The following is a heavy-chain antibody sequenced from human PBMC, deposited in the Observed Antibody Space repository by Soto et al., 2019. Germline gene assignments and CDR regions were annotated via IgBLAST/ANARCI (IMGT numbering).Heavy chain of an antibody. D-gene: IGHD3-22*01. J-gene: IGHJ4*02. V-gene: IGHV1-2*02. CDR1: GYSFTGYY. CDR3: ARGYYGTGGYPFPYFDY. Sequence: HEHLVQSGAEVKRPGASLKVSCKASGYSFTGYYIHWVLQAPGQGLEWMGWINPDSGATNYAQNFQGRVTLTSDTSISTASMDLTSLTSDDTAVYYCARGYYGTGGYPFPYFDYWGQGTLVIVSS. CDR2: INPDSGAT.